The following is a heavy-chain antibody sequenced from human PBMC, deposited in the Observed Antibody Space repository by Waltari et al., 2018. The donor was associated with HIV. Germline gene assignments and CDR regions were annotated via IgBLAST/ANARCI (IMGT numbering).Heavy chain of an antibody. Sequence: EVQLVVSGGGLVQLGRSLRLSCAASGFTFDDYAMYWVGQAPGKGLEWGSGISWNSGTIGYADSVKGRFTISRDNAKNSLYLQMNSLRAEDTALYYCAKDKRSGYGGNSVWYFDLWGRGTLVTVSS. CDR3: AKDKRSGYGGNSVWYFDL. CDR2: ISWNSGTI. CDR1: GFTFDDYA. D-gene: IGHD4-17*01. V-gene: IGHV3-9*01. J-gene: IGHJ2*01.